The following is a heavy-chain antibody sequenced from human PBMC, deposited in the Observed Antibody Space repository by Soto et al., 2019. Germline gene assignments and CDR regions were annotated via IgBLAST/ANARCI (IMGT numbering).Heavy chain of an antibody. V-gene: IGHV4-31*03. D-gene: IGHD3-9*01. J-gene: IGHJ4*02. CDR1: GGSISSGGYY. CDR2: IYYSGST. Sequence: SETLSLTCTVSGGSISSGGYYWSWIRQHPGKGLEWIGYIYYSGSTYYNPSLKSRVTISVDTSKNQFSLKLSSVTAADTAVYYCARENYDILTGYTTYFDYWGQGTLVTVSS. CDR3: ARENYDILTGYTTYFDY.